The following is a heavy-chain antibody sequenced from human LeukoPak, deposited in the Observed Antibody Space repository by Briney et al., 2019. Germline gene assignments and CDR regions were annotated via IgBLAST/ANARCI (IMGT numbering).Heavy chain of an antibody. CDR3: AGPGYHFDY. J-gene: IGHJ4*02. V-gene: IGHV4-38-2*01. Sequence: SETLSLTCAVSGYSISSGYYWGWIRQPPGKGLEWIGSIYHSGSTYYNPSLESRVTISVDTSKNQFSLKLSSVTAADTAVYYCAGPGYHFDYWGQGTLVTVSS. D-gene: IGHD3-9*01. CDR2: IYHSGST. CDR1: GYSISSGYY.